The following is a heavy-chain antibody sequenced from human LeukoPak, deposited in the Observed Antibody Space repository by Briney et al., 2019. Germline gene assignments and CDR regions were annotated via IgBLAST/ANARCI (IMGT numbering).Heavy chain of an antibody. Sequence: GGSLRLSCAASGFTFDDYAMHWVRQAPGKGLEWVSGLSWNSGSMVYADSVKGRFTISRDNAKNSLYLQMNSLRAEDTALYYCAKDRRSGSLDAFDIWGQGTMVTVSS. CDR3: AKDRRSGSLDAFDI. J-gene: IGHJ3*02. D-gene: IGHD1-26*01. V-gene: IGHV3-9*01. CDR1: GFTFDDYA. CDR2: LSWNSGSM.